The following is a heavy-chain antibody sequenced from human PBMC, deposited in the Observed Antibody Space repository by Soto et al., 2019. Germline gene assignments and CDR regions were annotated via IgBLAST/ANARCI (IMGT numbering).Heavy chain of an antibody. CDR3: ASLTEPVGF. J-gene: IGHJ4*02. D-gene: IGHD2-2*01. V-gene: IGHV3-74*01. CDR1: GFTFSSYW. CDR2: IDTDGNSR. Sequence: GGSLRLSCVASGFTFSSYWMHWLRQAPGRELVWVSEIDTDGNSRNYADSVKGRFTISRDNAKNTLYLQMNSLTAEDTAVYFWASLTEPVGFWGRGTLVTVSA.